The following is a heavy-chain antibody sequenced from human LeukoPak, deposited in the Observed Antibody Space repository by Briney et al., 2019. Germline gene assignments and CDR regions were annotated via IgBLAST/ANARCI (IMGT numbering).Heavy chain of an antibody. CDR2: IYSGASA. CDR3: ASLGWGARQGELSLYRNFDY. V-gene: IGHV3-53*01. J-gene: IGHJ4*02. Sequence: GGSLRLSCEASGFTVSSKHMACVRQAPGKGLEGVSVIYSGASAYYPDSVKGRFTISRGNSKNKLYLQLDSLRVEDTAVYYCASLGWGARQGELSLYRNFDYWGQGNLVTVSS. D-gene: IGHD3-16*02. CDR1: GFTVSSKH.